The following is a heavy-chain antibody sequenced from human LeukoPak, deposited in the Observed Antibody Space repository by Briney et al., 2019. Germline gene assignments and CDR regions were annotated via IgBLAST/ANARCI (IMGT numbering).Heavy chain of an antibody. Sequence: ASVKVSCKASGYTFTSYYMHWVRQAPGQGLEWMGIINPSGGSTSYAQKFQGRVTMTRDMSTSTVYTELSSLRSEDTAVYYCARERHQFTVYYYMDVWGKGTTVTVSS. D-gene: IGHD5-24*01. CDR3: ARERHQFTVYYYMDV. CDR1: GYTFTSYY. CDR2: INPSGGST. V-gene: IGHV1-46*01. J-gene: IGHJ6*03.